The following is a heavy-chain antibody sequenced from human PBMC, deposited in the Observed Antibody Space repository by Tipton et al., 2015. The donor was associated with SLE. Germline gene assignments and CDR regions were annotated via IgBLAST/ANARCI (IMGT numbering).Heavy chain of an antibody. J-gene: IGHJ3*02. D-gene: IGHD6-13*01. V-gene: IGHV4-39*01. CDR1: GGSISSSSYY. CDR2: IYYSGST. Sequence: LVKPSETLSLTCTVSGGSISSSSYYWGWIRQPPGKGLEWIGSIYYSGSTYYNPSLKSRVTISVDTSKNQFSLKLNSVTAADTAVYYCASAGYSSTGDAFDIWGQGTMVTVSS. CDR3: ASAGYSSTGDAFDI.